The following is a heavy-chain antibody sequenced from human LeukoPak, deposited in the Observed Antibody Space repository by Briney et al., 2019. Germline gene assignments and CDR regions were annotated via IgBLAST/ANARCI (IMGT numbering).Heavy chain of an antibody. CDR1: GFTFSDYY. CDR2: ISSSGSTI. D-gene: IGHD2-2*01. Sequence: GGSLRLSCAASGFTFSDYYMSWIRQAPGKGLEWVSYISSSGSTIYYADSVKGRFTISRDNAKNSLYLQMNSLRAEDPAVYYCAREGPYCSSTSCYLDYWGQGTLVTVSS. V-gene: IGHV3-11*04. J-gene: IGHJ4*02. CDR3: AREGPYCSSTSCYLDY.